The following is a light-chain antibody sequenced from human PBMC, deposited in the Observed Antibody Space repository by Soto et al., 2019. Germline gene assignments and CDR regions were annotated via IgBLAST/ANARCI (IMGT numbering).Light chain of an antibody. V-gene: IGKV3-20*01. J-gene: IGKJ2*01. CDR2: GAS. CDR1: QSVFNNH. CDR3: QQYGGSPYT. Sequence: EIVLTQSPGTLSLSPGERATLSCRASQSVFNNHIGWYQQKPGQAPRRLIFGASFRATGIPDRFSGSGSGTDFTLTISRLEPEDFAVYYCQQYGGSPYTFGQGTKLEIK.